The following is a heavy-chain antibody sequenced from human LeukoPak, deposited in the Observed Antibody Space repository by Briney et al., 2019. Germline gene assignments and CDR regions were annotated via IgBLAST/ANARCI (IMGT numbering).Heavy chain of an antibody. CDR3: ARLAGYSSGWYRGPGDY. CDR1: GFTFSSYW. J-gene: IGHJ4*02. Sequence: PGGSLRLSCAASGFTFSSYWMSWVRQAPGKGLEWVANIKQDGSEKYYVDSVKGRFTISRDNAKNSLYLQMNSLRAEDTAVYYCARLAGYSSGWYRGPGDYWGQGTLVTVSS. CDR2: IKQDGSEK. V-gene: IGHV3-7*01. D-gene: IGHD6-19*01.